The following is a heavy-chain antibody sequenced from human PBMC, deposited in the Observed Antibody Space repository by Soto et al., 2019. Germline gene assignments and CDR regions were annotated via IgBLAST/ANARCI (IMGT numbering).Heavy chain of an antibody. Sequence: GGSLRLSCAASGFNFSNHWMHWVRQRPGEGLVWVSRITSDGKSKAYAESVKGRFAISGDNAKNTLYLQMNGLTAEDTAVYYCARESGDWPLNWFDPWGQGTLVTVSS. J-gene: IGHJ5*02. V-gene: IGHV3-74*01. D-gene: IGHD2-21*02. CDR3: ARESGDWPLNWFDP. CDR1: GFNFSNHW. CDR2: ITSDGKSK.